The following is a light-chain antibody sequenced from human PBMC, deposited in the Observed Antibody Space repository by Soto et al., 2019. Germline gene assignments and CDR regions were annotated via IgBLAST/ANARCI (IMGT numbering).Light chain of an antibody. J-gene: IGLJ2*01. CDR2: DND. CDR3: ETWDSSLSVVV. Sequence: QSVLTQPPSVSAAPGQKVTISCSGISSNIGNNYVSWYQQLPGTAPKLLIYDNDKRPSGIPDRFSGSKSGTSATLGITGLQTGDEADYYCETWDSSLSVVVLGGGTKVTVL. V-gene: IGLV1-51*01. CDR1: SSNIGNNY.